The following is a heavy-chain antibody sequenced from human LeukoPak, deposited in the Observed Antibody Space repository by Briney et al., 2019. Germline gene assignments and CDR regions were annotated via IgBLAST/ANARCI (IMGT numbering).Heavy chain of an antibody. CDR2: VYSGGTT. J-gene: IGHJ1*01. CDR3: AKDDDWGRFNH. Sequence: GGSLRLSCAASGFTASSNFMSWVRQAPGKGLEWVSVVYSGGTTYYTDSVRGRFTISRDNFKNTVSLQLNSLRAEDTAMYYCAKDDDWGRFNHWGQGTLVTVSS. CDR1: GFTASSNF. V-gene: IGHV3-53*01. D-gene: IGHD3-16*01.